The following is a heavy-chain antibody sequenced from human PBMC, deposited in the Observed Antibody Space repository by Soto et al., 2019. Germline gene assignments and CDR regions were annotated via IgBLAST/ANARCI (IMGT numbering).Heavy chain of an antibody. J-gene: IGHJ4*02. CDR3: AQGRVGSGSLTPRVDF. V-gene: IGHV3-23*01. CDR1: GFTFNNYA. D-gene: IGHD3-10*01. Sequence: EVQLLESGGGLVQPGGSLRLSCAASGFTFNNYAMTWVRQAPGKGLEWVSAISGGGDTTSYADSAKGRLTVSRDGSKNTLYLRMSSLRAEDTALYYCAQGRVGSGSLTPRVDFWGQGTLVTVSS. CDR2: ISGGGDTT.